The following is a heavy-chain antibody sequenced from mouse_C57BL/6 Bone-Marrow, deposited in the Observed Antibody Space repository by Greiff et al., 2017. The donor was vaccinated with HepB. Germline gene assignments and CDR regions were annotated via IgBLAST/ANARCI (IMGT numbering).Heavy chain of an antibody. J-gene: IGHJ4*01. CDR1: GYTFTSYW. Sequence: VQLQQPGTELVKPGASVKLSCKASGYTFTSYWMHWVKQSPGQGLEWIGNINPSNGGTNYNEKFKSKATLTVDKSSSTAYMQLSSLTSEDSAVYYCARRDYYGSSYFYYAMDYWGQGTSVTVSS. CDR3: ARRDYYGSSYFYYAMDY. V-gene: IGHV1-53*01. D-gene: IGHD1-1*01. CDR2: INPSNGGT.